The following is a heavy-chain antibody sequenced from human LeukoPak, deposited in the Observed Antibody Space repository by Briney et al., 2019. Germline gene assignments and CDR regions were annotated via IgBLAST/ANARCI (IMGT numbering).Heavy chain of an antibody. J-gene: IGHJ5*02. Sequence: SETLSLTCTVSGGSIISGGYYWSWIRQHPGKGLEWIGYIYYSGTTYYNPSLKSRVTISVDTSKNQFSLKLSSVTAADTAVYFCGRGGTTVTTGGRWFDPWGQGTLVTVSS. CDR2: IYYSGTT. V-gene: IGHV4-31*03. CDR1: GGSIISGGYY. D-gene: IGHD4-17*01. CDR3: GRGGTTVTTGGRWFDP.